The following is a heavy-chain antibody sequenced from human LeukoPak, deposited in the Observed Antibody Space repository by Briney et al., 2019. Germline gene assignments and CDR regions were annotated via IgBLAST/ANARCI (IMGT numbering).Heavy chain of an antibody. V-gene: IGHV3-53*01. Sequence: GGSLRLSCAASGFTVSSNYMSWVRQAPGKGLEWVSVIYSGGSTYYADSVKGRFTISRDNSKSTLYLQMNSLRAEDTAVYYCASWRNYDYVWGSGYFDYWGQGTLVTVSS. D-gene: IGHD3-16*01. CDR3: ASWRNYDYVWGSGYFDY. CDR2: IYSGGST. CDR1: GFTVSSNY. J-gene: IGHJ4*02.